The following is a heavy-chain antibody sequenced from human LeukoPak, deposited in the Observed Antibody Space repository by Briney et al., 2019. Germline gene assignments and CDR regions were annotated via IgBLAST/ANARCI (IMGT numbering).Heavy chain of an antibody. CDR2: MNPNSGNT. Sequence: ASVKVSCKASGYTFTSYDINWVRQATGQGLEWMGWMNPNSGNTGYAQKFQGRVTITRNTSISTAYIELSSLRSEDTAVYYCARRVDFWSDYYFDYWGQGTLVTVSS. J-gene: IGHJ4*02. CDR3: ARRVDFWSDYYFDY. CDR1: GYTFTSYD. D-gene: IGHD3-3*01. V-gene: IGHV1-8*03.